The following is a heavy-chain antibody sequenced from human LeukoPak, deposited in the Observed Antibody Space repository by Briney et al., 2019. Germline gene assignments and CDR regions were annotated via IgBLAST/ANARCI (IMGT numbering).Heavy chain of an antibody. V-gene: IGHV3-53*04. CDR2: IDSGGST. Sequence: GGSLRLSCAASGFTVSSNHMSWVRQAPGKGGEWGSVIDSGGSTYYADSVKGRFTISRHNSKNTLYLQMNSLRAEDTAVYYCARTPYYYDSSGYGSRTDAFDIWGQGTMVTVSS. CDR1: GFTVSSNH. D-gene: IGHD3-22*01. CDR3: ARTPYYYDSSGYGSRTDAFDI. J-gene: IGHJ3*02.